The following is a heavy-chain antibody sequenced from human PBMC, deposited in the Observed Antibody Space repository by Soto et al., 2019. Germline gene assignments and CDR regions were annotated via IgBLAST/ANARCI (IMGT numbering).Heavy chain of an antibody. CDR3: AASCVACGGFNYYGMDV. V-gene: IGHV4-31*03. D-gene: IGHD2-21*01. CDR1: GGSISSGGYY. Sequence: QVQLQESGPGLVKPSQPLSLTCTVSGGSISSGGYYWYWLRQHPGKGLEWIGYIYYSGTTYYNPSLKSRVTISVDTSKNQFSLKLSSVTAADTAVYYCAASCVACGGFNYYGMDVWGQGTTVTVSS. J-gene: IGHJ6*02. CDR2: IYYSGTT.